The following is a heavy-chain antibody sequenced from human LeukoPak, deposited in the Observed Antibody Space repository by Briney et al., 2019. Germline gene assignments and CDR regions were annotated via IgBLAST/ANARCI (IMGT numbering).Heavy chain of an antibody. J-gene: IGHJ4*02. V-gene: IGHV4-59*08. Sequence: SETLSLTCTVSGGSISTYYWSWIRQPPGKGLEWIGYVYYSGSTDYNPSLKSRVTMSLDTSKSQFSLKLSSVTAANTAVYYCARRVAIKPKYCSDFWGQGTLVTVSS. CDR3: ARRVAIKPKYCSDF. CDR2: VYYSGST. CDR1: GGSISTYY. D-gene: IGHD3-22*01.